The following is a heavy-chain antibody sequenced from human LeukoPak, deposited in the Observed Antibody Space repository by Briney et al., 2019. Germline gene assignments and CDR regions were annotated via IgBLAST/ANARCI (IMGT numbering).Heavy chain of an antibody. CDR2: IKQDGSEK. CDR3: ARVFCSSPICYGAFFDY. V-gene: IGHV3-7*01. CDR1: GFTFSSYW. D-gene: IGHD2-2*01. J-gene: IGHJ4*02. Sequence: PGGSLRLSCAASGFTFSSYWMSWVRQAPGKGLEWVANIKQDGSEKYYVDSVKGRFTISRDNAKNSLYLQMNSLRAEDTALYYGARVFCSSPICYGAFFDYGGRGTRVPVPS.